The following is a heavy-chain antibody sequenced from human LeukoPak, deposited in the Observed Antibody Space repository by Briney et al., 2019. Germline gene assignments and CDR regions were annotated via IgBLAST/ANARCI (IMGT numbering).Heavy chain of an antibody. J-gene: IGHJ4*02. CDR1: GYTFTNFG. CDR2: ISAYNGHT. Sequence: ASVKVSCKTSGYTFTNFGISWVRQAPGQGLEWMGWISAYNGHTKYEERFQDRVTLTTDTSTNTAYMEVTSLTSDDTALYYCARDQQQGAVAGLFDHWGRGTLVTVSS. V-gene: IGHV1-18*01. D-gene: IGHD6-19*01. CDR3: ARDQQQGAVAGLFDH.